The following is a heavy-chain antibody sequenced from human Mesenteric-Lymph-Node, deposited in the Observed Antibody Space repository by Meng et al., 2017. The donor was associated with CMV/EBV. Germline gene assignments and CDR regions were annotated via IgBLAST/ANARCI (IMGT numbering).Heavy chain of an antibody. J-gene: IGHJ4*02. V-gene: IGHV4-34*01. CDR3: ARHQRWHKSEGGFNY. D-gene: IGHD4-23*01. Sequence: QLQQAAAGSFNPSTPLPTSFAFYGGAFSGNYWSWIRQHPGKGLEWIGEINHSGSTNYNPSLKSRVTISVDTSKNQFSLKLSSVTAADTAVYYCARHQRWHKSEGGFNYWGQGTLVTVSS. CDR2: INHSGST. CDR1: GGAFSGNY.